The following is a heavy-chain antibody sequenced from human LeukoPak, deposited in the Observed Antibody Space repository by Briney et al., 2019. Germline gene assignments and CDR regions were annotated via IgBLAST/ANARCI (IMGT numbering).Heavy chain of an antibody. CDR3: ARLGAGPTYYDFWSGYSSFYFVY. V-gene: IGHV4-39*01. J-gene: IGHJ4*02. CDR1: GGSTSSSNYY. D-gene: IGHD3-3*01. CDR2: IHYSGNT. Sequence: SETLSLTCTVSGGSTSSSNYYWGWIRQPPGKGLEWIGGIHYSGNTYYNPSLKSRVTISVDTSKNQFSLKLSSVTAADTAVYYCARLGAGPTYYDFWSGYSSFYFVYWGQGTLVTVSS.